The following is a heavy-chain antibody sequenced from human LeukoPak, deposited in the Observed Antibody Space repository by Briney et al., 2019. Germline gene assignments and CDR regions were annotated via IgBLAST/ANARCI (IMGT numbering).Heavy chain of an antibody. J-gene: IGHJ4*02. D-gene: IGHD2-15*01. CDR2: ISSSGSTI. CDR1: GFTFSDYY. Sequence: GGSLRLSCAASGFTFSDYYMSWIRQAPGKGLEWVSYISSSGSTIYYADSVKGRFTISRDNAKNSLYLQMNSLRAEDTAVYYCAKDEGYCSGGSCYGGGYCFDYWGQGTLVTVSS. CDR3: AKDEGYCSGGSCYGGGYCFDY. V-gene: IGHV3-11*04.